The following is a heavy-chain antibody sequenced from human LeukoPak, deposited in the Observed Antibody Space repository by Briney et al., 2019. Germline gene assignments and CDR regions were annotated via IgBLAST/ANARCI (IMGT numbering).Heavy chain of an antibody. V-gene: IGHV3-53*01. J-gene: IGHJ4*02. CDR1: GLTVSSNY. D-gene: IGHD5-18*01. CDR3: TTAAGYNYGQY. Sequence: GGSLRLSCAASGLTVSSNYMNWVRQAPGKGLEWVSALYIGGNTYYADSVRGRFTISRDNSKNTLYLQMNSLRAEDTAIYYCTTAAGYNYGQYWGQGTLVTVSS. CDR2: LYIGGNT.